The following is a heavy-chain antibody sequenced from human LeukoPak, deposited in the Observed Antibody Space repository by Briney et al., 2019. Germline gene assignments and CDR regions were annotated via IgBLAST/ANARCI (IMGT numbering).Heavy chain of an antibody. V-gene: IGHV3-21*01. D-gene: IGHD3-3*01. CDR2: ISSSSSYI. CDR1: GFTFSSYS. Sequence: GGSLRLSCAASGFTFSSYSMDWVRQAPGKGLEWVSSISSSSSYIYYADSVKGRFTISRDNAKNSLYLQMNSLRAEDTAVYYCARDADFWSGGYYYYYMDVWGKGTTVTVSS. J-gene: IGHJ6*03. CDR3: ARDADFWSGGYYYYYMDV.